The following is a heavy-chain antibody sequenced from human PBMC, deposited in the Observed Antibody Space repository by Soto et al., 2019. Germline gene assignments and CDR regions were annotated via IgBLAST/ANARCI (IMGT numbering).Heavy chain of an antibody. CDR3: ARGGSYSWYFDL. J-gene: IGHJ2*01. CDR2: ISPYNGHT. D-gene: IGHD1-26*01. CDR1: GYIFTGYG. V-gene: IGHV1-18*04. Sequence: QAQVVQSGDEVKTPGASVKVSCKASGYIFTGYGISWVRQAPGQGLEWMGWISPYNGHTEFAQRLQGRLTLTTDTSTTTAFMELSNLRSDDTAVYYCARGGSYSWYFDLWGRGTLVTVSS.